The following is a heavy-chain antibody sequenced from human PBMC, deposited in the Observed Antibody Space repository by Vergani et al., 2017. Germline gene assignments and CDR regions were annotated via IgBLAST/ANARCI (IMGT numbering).Heavy chain of an antibody. CDR3: ARGGYYYYMDV. V-gene: IGHV3-72*01. CDR1: GFTFSDHY. Sequence: EVQLVESGGGLVQPGGSLRLSCAASGFTFSDHYMDWVRQAPGKGLEWVGRTSNKANSYTTEYAASVKGRFTISRDDSKNSLYLQMSSLKTEDTAVYYCARGGYYYYMDVWGKGTTVTVSS. CDR2: TSNKANSYTT. J-gene: IGHJ6*03.